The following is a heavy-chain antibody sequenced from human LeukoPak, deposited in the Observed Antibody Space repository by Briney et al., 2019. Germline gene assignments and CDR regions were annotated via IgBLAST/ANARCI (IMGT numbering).Heavy chain of an antibody. CDR1: GGSISSYY. CDR2: IYYSGST. D-gene: IGHD2-2*01. CDR3: ATGVVRYYYYYMDV. Sequence: PSETLSLTCIVSGGSISSYYWSWIRQPPGKGLEWIGYIYYSGSTNYNPSLKNRVTISVDTSKNQFSLKLSSVTAADTAVYYCATGVVRYYYYYMDVWGKGTTVTVYS. J-gene: IGHJ6*03. V-gene: IGHV4-59*01.